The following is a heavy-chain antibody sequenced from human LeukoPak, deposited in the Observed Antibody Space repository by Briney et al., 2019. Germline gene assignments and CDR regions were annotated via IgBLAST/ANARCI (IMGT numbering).Heavy chain of an antibody. CDR1: GFTFSNYA. V-gene: IGHV3-23*01. J-gene: IGHJ4*02. CDR3: AKDGGPPGY. CDR2: ITGSGTNT. Sequence: PGASLRLSCVASGFTFSNYAMSWVRQAPGKGLEWVSAITGSGTNTYYADSVKGRFTISRDNSKNTLYLQMNSLRAEDTAMYYCAKDGGPPGYWGQGTLVTVSS.